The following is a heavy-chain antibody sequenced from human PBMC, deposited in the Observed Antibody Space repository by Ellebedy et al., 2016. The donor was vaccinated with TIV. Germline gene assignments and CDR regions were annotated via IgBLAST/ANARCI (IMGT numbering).Heavy chain of an antibody. V-gene: IGHV5-51*01. CDR1: GYSFATYW. J-gene: IGHJ4*02. Sequence: GESLKISCKGFGYSFATYWVGWVRQMPGKGLEWMGIIYPDDFDTRYSPSFQGQVTISVDKSTSTAYLQWSSLKASDTAMYYCARLTTVNKIAGGSTDYWGQGTLVTVSA. CDR3: ARLTTVNKIAGGSTDY. D-gene: IGHD4-17*01. CDR2: IYPDDFDT.